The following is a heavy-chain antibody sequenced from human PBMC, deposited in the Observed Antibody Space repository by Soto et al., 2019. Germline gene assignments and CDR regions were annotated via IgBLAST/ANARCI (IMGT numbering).Heavy chain of an antibody. CDR2: IIPIPGTA. J-gene: IGHJ6*02. V-gene: IGHV1-69*01. D-gene: IGHD2-2*01. CDR1: VGTFSSYA. Sequence: QVQLVQSGAEVKKPGSSVKVSCKASVGTFSSYAISWVRQAPGQGLEWMGGIIPIPGTANYAQKFQGRVTITADESKSTAYMELSSLRSEDTAVYYCARSQGSSTSLEIYYYYYYGMDVWGQGTTVTVSS. CDR3: ARSQGSSTSLEIYYYYYYGMDV.